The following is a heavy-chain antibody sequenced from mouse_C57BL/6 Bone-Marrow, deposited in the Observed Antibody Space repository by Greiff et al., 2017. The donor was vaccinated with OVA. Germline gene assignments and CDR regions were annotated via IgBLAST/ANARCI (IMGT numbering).Heavy chain of an antibody. Sequence: VQLQQPGAELVMPGASVKLSCKASGYTFTSYWMHWVKQRPGQGLEWIGEIDPSDSYTNYNQKFKGKSTLTVDKSSSTAYMQLSSLTSEDSAVYYCARCYGSSYGGYWYFDVWGTGTTVTVSS. CDR2: IDPSDSYT. CDR1: GYTFTSYW. V-gene: IGHV1-69*01. D-gene: IGHD1-1*01. CDR3: ARCYGSSYGGYWYFDV. J-gene: IGHJ1*03.